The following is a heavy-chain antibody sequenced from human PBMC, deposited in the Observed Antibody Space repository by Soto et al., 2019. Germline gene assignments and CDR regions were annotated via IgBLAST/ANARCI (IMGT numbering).Heavy chain of an antibody. CDR1: GFTFSSYA. D-gene: IGHD6-13*01. V-gene: IGHV3-23*01. Sequence: EVQLLESGGGLVQRGGSLRLSCAASGFTFSSYAMSWVRQAPGKGLEWVSAIGGSGGSPYHADSVKGRFTIFRDNSTNTLYLQMNSLRAEYTSVYYCAKEMAAGGHYYYYDGMDVWGQGATVTVSS. CDR3: AKEMAAGGHYYYYDGMDV. CDR2: IGGSGGSP. J-gene: IGHJ6*02.